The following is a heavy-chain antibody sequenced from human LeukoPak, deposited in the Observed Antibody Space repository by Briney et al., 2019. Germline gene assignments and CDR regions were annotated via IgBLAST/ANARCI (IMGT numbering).Heavy chain of an antibody. Sequence: SETLSLTCTVSGGSISSRTYYWGWIRQPPGKGLEWIGTIDYSENTYYNPPLKSRVTISVDTSKNQFSLRLSSVTAADTAVYYCARRLRITMIRGENYYGMDLWGQGTTVTVSS. CDR1: GGSISSRTYY. V-gene: IGHV4-39*01. CDR2: IDYSENT. J-gene: IGHJ6*02. CDR3: ARRLRITMIRGENYYGMDL. D-gene: IGHD3-10*01.